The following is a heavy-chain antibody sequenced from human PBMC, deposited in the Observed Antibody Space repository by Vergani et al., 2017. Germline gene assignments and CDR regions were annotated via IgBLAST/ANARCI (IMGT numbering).Heavy chain of an antibody. CDR1: GGSISSYY. CDR2: IKQDGSDK. V-gene: IGHV3-7*01. J-gene: IGHJ6*02. CDR3: ARDRGGRGSSYYYGMDV. Sequence: VQLQESGPGLVKPSETLSLTCTVSGGSISSYYWSWIRQPAGKGLEWVANIKQDGSDKFYVDSVKGRFTVSRDNAKNSLYLQMNSLRAEDTAVYYCARDRGGRGSSYYYGMDVWGQGTTVTVSS. D-gene: IGHD2-15*01.